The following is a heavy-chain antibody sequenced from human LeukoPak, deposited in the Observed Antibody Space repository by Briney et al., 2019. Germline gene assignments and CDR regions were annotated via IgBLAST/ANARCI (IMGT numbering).Heavy chain of an antibody. CDR3: AREILYYYGSGSPEDYYYYGMDV. Sequence: GRSLRLSCAASGFTFSSYGMHWVRQAPGKGLEWVAVIWYDGSNKYYADSEKGRFTISRDNSKNTLYLQMNSLRAEDTAVYYCAREILYYYGSGSPEDYYYYGMDVWGQGTTVTVSS. V-gene: IGHV3-33*01. CDR2: IWYDGSNK. D-gene: IGHD3-10*01. CDR1: GFTFSSYG. J-gene: IGHJ6*02.